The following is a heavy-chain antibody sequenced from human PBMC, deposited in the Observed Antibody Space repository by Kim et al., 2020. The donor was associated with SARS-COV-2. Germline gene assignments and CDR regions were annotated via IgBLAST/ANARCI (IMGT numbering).Heavy chain of an antibody. CDR2: TYYRSQWQS. CDR1: GDSVSSNTAA. Sequence: SQTLSLTCAISGDSVSSNTAAWNWIRQSPSRGLEWLGRTYYRSQWQSDYEASVRRRITINADTSKNQFSLQLNSVTPEDTAVYYCARSGYFAEYFHYWGQGSLVYVSS. J-gene: IGHJ1*01. CDR3: ARSGYFAEYFHY. V-gene: IGHV6-1*01. D-gene: IGHD5-18*01.